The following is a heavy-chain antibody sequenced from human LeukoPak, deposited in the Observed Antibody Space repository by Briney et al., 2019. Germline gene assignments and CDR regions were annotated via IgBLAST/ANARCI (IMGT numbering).Heavy chain of an antibody. CDR3: ARHVDGYYYYGMDV. CDR1: GGSISSSSYY. D-gene: IGHD2-15*01. Sequence: SETLSLACTVSGGSISSSSYYWGWIRQPPGKGLEWIGSIYYSGNTYYNPSLKSRVTISADTSKNQFSLKLSSVTAADTAVYYCARHVDGYYYYGMDVWGQGTTVTVSS. V-gene: IGHV4-39*01. CDR2: IYYSGNT. J-gene: IGHJ6*02.